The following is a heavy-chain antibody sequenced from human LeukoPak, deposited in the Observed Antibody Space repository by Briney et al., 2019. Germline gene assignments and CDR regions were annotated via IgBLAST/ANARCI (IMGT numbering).Heavy chain of an antibody. D-gene: IGHD1-26*01. Sequence: GGSLRLSCAASGFTFSKEVMHWVRQAPGKGLEYVSTITDNGDRTYHADSVKGRFTISRDNSKDTLYLQMGSLRAEDTAVYYCVRDYRATYSIEYWGQGTLVTVSS. V-gene: IGHV3-64*02. CDR2: ITDNGDRT. CDR1: GFTFSKEV. J-gene: IGHJ4*02. CDR3: VRDYRATYSIEY.